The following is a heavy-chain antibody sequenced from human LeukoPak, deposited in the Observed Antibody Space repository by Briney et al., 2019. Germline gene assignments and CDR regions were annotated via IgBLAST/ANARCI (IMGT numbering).Heavy chain of an antibody. CDR1: GDTFTGYY. CDR2: IIPILGIA. D-gene: IGHD6-19*01. CDR3: ARDGPAVAGTWYFDY. Sequence: ASVKVSCKASGDTFTGYYMHWLRQAPGQGLEWMGRIIPILGIANYAQKFQGRVTITADKSTSTAYMELSSLRSEDTAVYYCARDGPAVAGTWYFDYWGQGTLVTVSS. V-gene: IGHV1-69*10. J-gene: IGHJ4*02.